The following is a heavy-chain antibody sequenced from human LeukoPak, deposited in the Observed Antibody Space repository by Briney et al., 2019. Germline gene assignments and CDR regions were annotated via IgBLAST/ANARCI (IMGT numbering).Heavy chain of an antibody. CDR1: GYTFTGYY. D-gene: IGHD3-22*01. V-gene: IGHV1-2*02. CDR2: INPNSGGT. Sequence: ASVKVSCKASGYTFTGYYMHWVRQAPGQGLEWMGWINPNSGGTNYAQKFQGRVTMTRDTSISTPYMELSRLRSDDTAVYYCARQTHYYDSSGYYYEFNNGLDYWGQGTLVTVSS. J-gene: IGHJ4*02. CDR3: ARQTHYYDSSGYYYEFNNGLDY.